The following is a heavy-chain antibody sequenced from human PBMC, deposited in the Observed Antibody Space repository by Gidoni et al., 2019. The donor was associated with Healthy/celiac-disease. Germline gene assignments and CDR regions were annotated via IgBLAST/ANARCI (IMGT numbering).Heavy chain of an antibody. V-gene: IGHV1-2*04. D-gene: IGHD6-13*01. CDR3: AREGGEAAGAFDY. CDR1: GYTFTGYY. Sequence: QVQLVQSGAEVKKPGASVKVSCKASGYTFTGYYMHWVRQAPGQGLEWMGWINPNRGGTNYAQKFQGWVTMTRDTSISTAYMELSRLRSDDTAVYYCAREGGEAAGAFDYWGQGTLVTVSS. CDR2: INPNRGGT. J-gene: IGHJ4*02.